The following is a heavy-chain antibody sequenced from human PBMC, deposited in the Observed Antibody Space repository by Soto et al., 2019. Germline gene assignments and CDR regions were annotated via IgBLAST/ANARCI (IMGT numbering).Heavy chain of an antibody. V-gene: IGHV1-58*01. CDR1: GFTFTSSA. D-gene: IGHD1-26*01. CDR3: AADAGFDSESPHYYYGMDV. CDR2: IVVGSGNT. J-gene: IGHJ6*02. Sequence: SVKVSFKASGFTFTSSAVQGLRQARGQRLEWIGWIVVGSGNTNYAQKFQERVTITRDMSTSTAYMELSSLRSEDTAVYYCAADAGFDSESPHYYYGMDVWGQGTTVTVSS.